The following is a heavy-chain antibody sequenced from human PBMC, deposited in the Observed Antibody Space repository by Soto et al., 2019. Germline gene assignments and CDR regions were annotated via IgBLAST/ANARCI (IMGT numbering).Heavy chain of an antibody. V-gene: IGHV1-69*13. Sequence: SVKVSCKASGGTFSSYAISWVRQAPGQRLEWMGGIIPIFGTANYAQKFQGRVTITADESTSTAYMELSSLRSEDTAVYYCARAQVAPGYYYYGMDVWGQGTTVTVSS. J-gene: IGHJ6*02. CDR2: IIPIFGTA. CDR3: ARAQVAPGYYYYGMDV. CDR1: GGTFSSYA.